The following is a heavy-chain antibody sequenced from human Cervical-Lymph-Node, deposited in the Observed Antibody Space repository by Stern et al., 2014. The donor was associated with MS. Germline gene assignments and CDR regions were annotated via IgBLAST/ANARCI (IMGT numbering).Heavy chain of an antibody. CDR3: ARVMKQQLVRYYYYGMDV. Sequence: VQLQQWGAGLLKPSETLSLTCAVYGGSFSGYYWSWIRQPPGKGLAWIGEINHRGSTTYTPSLKSRVTISVDTSKNQFSLKLSSVTAADTAVYYCARVMKQQLVRYYYYGMDVWGQGTTVTVSS. V-gene: IGHV4-34*01. CDR1: GGSFSGYY. CDR2: INHRGST. D-gene: IGHD6-13*01. J-gene: IGHJ6*02.